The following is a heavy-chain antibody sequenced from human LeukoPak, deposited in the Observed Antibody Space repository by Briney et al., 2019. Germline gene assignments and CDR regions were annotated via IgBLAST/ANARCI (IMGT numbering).Heavy chain of an antibody. J-gene: IGHJ4*02. V-gene: IGHV3-48*03. Sequence: PGGSLRLSCVASGFSFNSYEMNWVRQAPGKGLEWISYISRNGNTEQYADSVKGRFTISRDNAKNSLYLQMNSLRAEDTAVYYCARDRVGTSLAGSDYWGQGTLVTVSS. CDR3: ARDRVGTSLAGSDY. CDR1: GFSFNSYE. D-gene: IGHD2-2*01. CDR2: ISRNGNTE.